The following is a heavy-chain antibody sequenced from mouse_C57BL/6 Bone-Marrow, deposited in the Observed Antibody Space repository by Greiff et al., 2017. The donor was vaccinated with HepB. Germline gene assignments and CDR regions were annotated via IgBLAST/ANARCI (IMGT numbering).Heavy chain of an antibody. J-gene: IGHJ4*01. V-gene: IGHV6-3*01. CDR3: TGSNYYGSSYVGNYAMDY. D-gene: IGHD1-1*01. CDR1: GFTFSNYW. CDR2: IRLKSDNYAT. Sequence: EVQLVESGGGLVQPGGSMKLSCVASGFTFSNYWMNWVRQSPEKGLEWVAQIRLKSDNYATHYAESVKGRFTISRDDSKSSVYLQMNNLRAEDTGIYYCTGSNYYGSSYVGNYAMDYWGQGTSVTVSS.